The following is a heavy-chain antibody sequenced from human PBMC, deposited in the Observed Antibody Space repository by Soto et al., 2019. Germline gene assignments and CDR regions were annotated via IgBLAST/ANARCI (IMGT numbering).Heavy chain of an antibody. CDR1: GFTFSSYA. D-gene: IGHD3-22*01. Sequence: QVQLVESGGGVVQPGRSLRLSCAASGFTFSSYAMHWVRQAPGKGLEWVAVISYDGNNKYYADSVKGRFTISRDNSKNTVYLQMNSLRAEDTAVYYCAREGDGYSDSNAEITPFGLWGRGTLVTVSS. J-gene: IGHJ2*01. CDR3: AREGDGYSDSNAEITPFGL. V-gene: IGHV3-30-3*01. CDR2: ISYDGNNK.